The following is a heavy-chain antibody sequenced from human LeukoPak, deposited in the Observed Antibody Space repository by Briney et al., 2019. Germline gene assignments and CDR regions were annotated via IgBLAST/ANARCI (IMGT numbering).Heavy chain of an antibody. V-gene: IGHV3-53*01. CDR1: GFTVSSNY. CDR3: AMMGELSLYFDY. J-gene: IGHJ4*02. CDR2: IYSGGST. D-gene: IGHD3-16*02. Sequence: GGSLRLSCAASGFTVSSNYMSWVRQAPGKGLEWVSVIYSGGSTYYADSVKGRFPISRDNSKNTLYLQMNSLRAEDTAVYYCAMMGELSLYFDYWGQGTLVTVSS.